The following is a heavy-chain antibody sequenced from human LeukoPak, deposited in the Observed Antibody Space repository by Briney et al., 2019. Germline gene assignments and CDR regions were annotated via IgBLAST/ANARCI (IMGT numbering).Heavy chain of an antibody. CDR2: MNPSGGTT. Sequence: GASVKVSCRASGYTFTSYYIHWVRQAPGQGLEWMGIMNPSGGTTSYAQKFQGRVTMNRDTSTSTVYMDLSSLRSEDTAVYYRARDSSFDYWGQGTLVTVSS. J-gene: IGHJ4*02. D-gene: IGHD6-13*01. CDR3: ARDSSFDY. CDR1: GYTFTSYY. V-gene: IGHV1-46*01.